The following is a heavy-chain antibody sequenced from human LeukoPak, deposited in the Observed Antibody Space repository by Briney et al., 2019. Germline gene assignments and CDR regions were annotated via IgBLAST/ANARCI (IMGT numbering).Heavy chain of an antibody. Sequence: PGGSLRLSCAASGFTVSSNYMTWVRQAPGKGLEWVAVISYDGSNKYYADSVKGRFTISRDNSKNTLYLQMNSLRAEDTAVYYCARASQWIQLWTAVDYWGQGTLVTVSS. D-gene: IGHD5-18*01. V-gene: IGHV3-30-3*01. J-gene: IGHJ4*02. CDR1: GFTVSSNY. CDR3: ARASQWIQLWTAVDY. CDR2: ISYDGSNK.